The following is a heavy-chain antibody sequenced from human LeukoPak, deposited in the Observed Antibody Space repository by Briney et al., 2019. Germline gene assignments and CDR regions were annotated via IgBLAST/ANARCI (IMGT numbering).Heavy chain of an antibody. Sequence: PSETLSLTCTVSGVPITTFYWSWIRQPPGKGLEWIGSVSYAGSTNYNPSLKSRVTLSIDTSKNQFSLKLSSVTAADTAVYYCARTLGDNSYFGYWGQGTLVTVSS. V-gene: IGHV4-59*08. CDR1: GVPITTFY. J-gene: IGHJ4*02. CDR2: VSYAGST. D-gene: IGHD1-20*01. CDR3: ARTLGDNSYFGY.